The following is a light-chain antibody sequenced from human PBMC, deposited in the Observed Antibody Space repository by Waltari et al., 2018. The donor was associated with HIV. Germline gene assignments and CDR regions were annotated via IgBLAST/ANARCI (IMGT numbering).Light chain of an antibody. CDR3: SSYAGSINVL. J-gene: IGLJ2*01. V-gene: IGLV2-8*01. CDR1: SRDVGGYNS. Sequence: QSALTQPPSASGSPGQSVTISCTGTSRDVGGYNSVSWYQQHPGKAPKLLIAEVSKRPSGFPDRFSGSKSGNTASLTVSGLQAEDEADYYCSSYAGSINVLFGGGTKLAVL. CDR2: EVS.